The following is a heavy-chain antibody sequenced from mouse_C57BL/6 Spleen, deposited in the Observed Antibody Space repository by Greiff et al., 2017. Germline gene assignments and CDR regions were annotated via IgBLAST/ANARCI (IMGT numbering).Heavy chain of an antibody. CDR1: GFNINNTY. V-gene: IGHV14-3*01. Sequence: VQLQQSVAELVRPGASVKLSCTASGFNINNTYMHWVKQRPEQGLEWIGRIDPANGTTKYAAKFPGKATITAETSSNTAYLQLSSMTSEDTAIDYCAYDYSYAMDYWGQGTSVTVSS. D-gene: IGHD2-4*01. CDR2: IDPANGTT. J-gene: IGHJ4*01. CDR3: AYDYSYAMDY.